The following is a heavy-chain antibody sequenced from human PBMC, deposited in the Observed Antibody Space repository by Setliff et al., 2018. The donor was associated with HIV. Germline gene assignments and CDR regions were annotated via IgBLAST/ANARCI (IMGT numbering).Heavy chain of an antibody. D-gene: IGHD3-10*01. Sequence: ETLSLTCTVSGGSISSSSYYWGWIRQPPGKGLEWIGSIYYSGSTYYKPSLKSRVTISVDTSNNQFSLRLSSVTAADTAVYYCARRGDMVRGSTFDIWSQGTMVTVSS. J-gene: IGHJ3*02. CDR2: IYYSGST. V-gene: IGHV4-39*01. CDR3: ARRGDMVRGSTFDI. CDR1: GGSISSSSYY.